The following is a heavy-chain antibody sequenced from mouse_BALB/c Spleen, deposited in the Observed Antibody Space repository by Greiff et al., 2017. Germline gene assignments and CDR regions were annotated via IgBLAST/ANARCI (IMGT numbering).Heavy chain of an antibody. V-gene: IGHV5-6-2*01. Sequence: EVKLMESGGGLVKLGGSLKLSCAASGFTFSSYYMSWVRQTPEKRLELVAAINSNGGSYTYYPDSVKGRFTISRDNAKNNLYLQMSSLKSEDTAMYYCARDGGDYFDYWGQGTTLTVSS. CDR2: INSNGGSYT. D-gene: IGHD2-3*01. J-gene: IGHJ2*01. CDR1: GFTFSSYY. CDR3: ARDGGDYFDY.